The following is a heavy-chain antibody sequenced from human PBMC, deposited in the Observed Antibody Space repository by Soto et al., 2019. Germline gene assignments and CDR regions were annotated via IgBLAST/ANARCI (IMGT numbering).Heavy chain of an antibody. CDR2: ISGSGGST. V-gene: IGHV3-23*01. D-gene: IGHD2-15*01. CDR1: GFTFSSYA. Sequence: QLGGSLRLSCAASGFTFSSYAMSWVRQAPGKGLEWVSAISGSGGSTYYADSVKGRFTISRDNSKNTLYLQMNSLRAEDTAVYYCAKDSPCSGGSCSAQDVDYWGQGTLVTVSS. CDR3: AKDSPCSGGSCSAQDVDY. J-gene: IGHJ4*02.